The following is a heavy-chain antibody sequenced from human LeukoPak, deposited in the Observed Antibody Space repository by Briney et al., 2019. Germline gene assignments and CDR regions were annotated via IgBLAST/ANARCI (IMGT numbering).Heavy chain of an antibody. V-gene: IGHV4-31*03. Sequence: PSETLSLTCTVSGGSISSGGYYWSWIRQHPGKGLEWIGYIYYSGSTYYNPSLKSRVTISVDTSKNQFSLKLSSVTAADTAVYYCARGLRYFDWSRRSAFDIWGQGTMVTVSS. D-gene: IGHD3-9*01. J-gene: IGHJ3*02. CDR3: ARGLRYFDWSRRSAFDI. CDR2: IYYSGST. CDR1: GGSISSGGYY.